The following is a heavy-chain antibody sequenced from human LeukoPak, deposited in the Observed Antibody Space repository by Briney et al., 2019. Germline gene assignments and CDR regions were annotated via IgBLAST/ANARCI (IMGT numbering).Heavy chain of an antibody. CDR2: INHSGST. D-gene: IGHD2-21*01. CDR3: ARDLFVPDY. J-gene: IGHJ4*02. Sequence: SETLSLTCAVYGGSFSGYYWSWIRQPPGKGLEWIGEINHSGSTNYNPSLKSRVTISVDTSKNQFSLKLSSVTAADTAVYYCARDLFVPDYWGQGTLVTVSS. CDR1: GGSFSGYY. V-gene: IGHV4-34*01.